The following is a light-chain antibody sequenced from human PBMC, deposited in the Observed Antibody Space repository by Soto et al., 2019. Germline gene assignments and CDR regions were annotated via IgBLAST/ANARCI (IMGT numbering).Light chain of an antibody. V-gene: IGLV1-51*01. Sequence: QSVLTQPPSVSAAPGQTGTISWSGSSSNIGNNYVSWYQHLPGTAPKLRIYDNNERPSGIPDRFSGSKSGTSATLGITGLQTGDEADYFCGTWDTSLSAVVFGGGTKLTVL. CDR1: SSNIGNNY. CDR3: GTWDTSLSAVV. CDR2: DNN. J-gene: IGLJ2*01.